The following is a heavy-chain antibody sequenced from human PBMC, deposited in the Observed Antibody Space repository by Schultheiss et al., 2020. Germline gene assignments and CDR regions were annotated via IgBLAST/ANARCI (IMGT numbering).Heavy chain of an antibody. Sequence: GGSLRLSCAASGFTFSSYSMNWVRQAPGKGLEWVSYISSSSSTIYYADSVKGRFTISRDNAKNSLYLQMNSLRAEDTAVYYCARDFPDGDYRYYYYYYGMDVWGQGTTVTVSS. CDR2: ISSSSSTI. CDR1: GFTFSSYS. V-gene: IGHV3-48*04. J-gene: IGHJ6*02. CDR3: ARDFPDGDYRYYYYYYGMDV. D-gene: IGHD4-17*01.